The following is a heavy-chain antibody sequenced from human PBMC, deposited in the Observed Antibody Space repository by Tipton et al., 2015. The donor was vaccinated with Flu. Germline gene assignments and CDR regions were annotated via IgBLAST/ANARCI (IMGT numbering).Heavy chain of an antibody. D-gene: IGHD3-3*01. V-gene: IGHV3-30-3*01. J-gene: IGHJ6*02. CDR1: GFAFSSFA. Sequence: SLRLSCGASGFAFSSFAMHWARQAPGKGLEWVSVVSHDGDRTYYAVSVEDRFTISRDNSKNTLFLQMNRLRPEDTAVYYCARDSLAPSGYSDYYYYGMDVWGQGTTVTVSS. CDR2: VSHDGDRT. CDR3: ARDSLAPSGYSDYYYYGMDV.